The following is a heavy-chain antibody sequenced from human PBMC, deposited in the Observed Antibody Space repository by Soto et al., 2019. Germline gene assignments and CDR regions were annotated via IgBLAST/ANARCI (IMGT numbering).Heavy chain of an antibody. J-gene: IGHJ6*02. Sequence: GASVKVSCKASGYTFSSYYMNWVRQAPGQGLEWMGIINPSGGSTSYAQKFQGRVTITRDMSTSTVYMELSSLRSEDTAVYYCARDEGDCSSTSCYFYGMDVWGQGTTVTVSS. CDR2: INPSGGST. CDR1: GYTFSSYY. CDR3: ARDEGDCSSTSCYFYGMDV. V-gene: IGHV1-46*01. D-gene: IGHD2-2*01.